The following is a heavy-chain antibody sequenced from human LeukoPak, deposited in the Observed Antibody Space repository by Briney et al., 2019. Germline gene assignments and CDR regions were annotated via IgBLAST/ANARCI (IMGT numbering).Heavy chain of an antibody. J-gene: IGHJ4*02. V-gene: IGHV1-46*01. Sequence: ASVKVSCKASGYTFTSYYMHWVRQAPGQGLEWMGIINPSGGSTSYAQKFQGRVTMTRDTSTSTVYMELSSPRSEDTAVYYCARDPRPDDSSGYFGYWGQGTLVTVSS. D-gene: IGHD3-22*01. CDR3: ARDPRPDDSSGYFGY. CDR2: INPSGGST. CDR1: GYTFTSYY.